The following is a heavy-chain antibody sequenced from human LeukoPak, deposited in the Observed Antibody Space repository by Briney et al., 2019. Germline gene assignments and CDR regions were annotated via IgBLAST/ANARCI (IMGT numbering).Heavy chain of an antibody. CDR2: INPSGGST. V-gene: IGHV1-46*01. CDR1: GYTFTRYY. D-gene: IGHD3-10*01. CDR3: ATSFRAVNWFDP. J-gene: IGHJ5*02. Sequence: SVKVSCKASGYTFTRYYMNWVRQAPGQGLGWMGIINPSGGSTNYAQKFQGRVTMTRDTSTSTIYMEVSSLRSEDTAVYYCATSFRAVNWFDPWGQGTLVTVSS.